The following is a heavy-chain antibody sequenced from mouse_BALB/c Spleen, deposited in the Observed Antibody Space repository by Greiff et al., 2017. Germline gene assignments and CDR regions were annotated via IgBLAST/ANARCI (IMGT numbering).Heavy chain of an antibody. Sequence: EVQLQESGPGLVKPSQSLSLTCSVTGYSITSGYYWNWIRQFPGNKLEWKGYISYDGSNNYNPSLKNRISITRDTSKNQFFLKLNSVTTEDTATYYCARRCKDYFDYWGQGTTLTVSS. CDR2: ISYDGSN. V-gene: IGHV3-6*02. J-gene: IGHJ2*01. CDR1: GYSITSGYY. CDR3: ARRCKDYFDY.